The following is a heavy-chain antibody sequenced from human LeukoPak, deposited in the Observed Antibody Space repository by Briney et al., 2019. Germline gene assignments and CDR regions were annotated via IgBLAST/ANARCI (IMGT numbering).Heavy chain of an antibody. CDR1: GFTFSSYS. CDR2: ISSSSSYI. J-gene: IGHJ4*02. CDR3: ARDRVAGSGLDY. D-gene: IGHD6-19*01. Sequence: GGSLRLSCAASGFTFSSYSMNWVRQAPGKGLEWVSSISSSSSYIYYADSVKGRFTISRDNAKNSLYLQMNSLRAEDTAVYYCARDRVAGSGLDYWGQGTLVTVSS. V-gene: IGHV3-21*01.